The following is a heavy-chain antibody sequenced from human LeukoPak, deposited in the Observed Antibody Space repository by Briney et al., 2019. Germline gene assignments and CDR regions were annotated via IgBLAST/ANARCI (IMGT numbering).Heavy chain of an antibody. CDR2: VYSSGST. D-gene: IGHD6-13*01. CDR1: GGSISSYY. Sequence: SETLSLTCTVSGGSISSYYWSWIRQPAGKGLEWIGRVYSSGSTNYSPSLKSRVTISLDMSKNQFSLKLSSVTAADTAVYYCARVKGYSSSWYDYYFDYWGQGTLVTVSS. J-gene: IGHJ4*02. V-gene: IGHV4-4*07. CDR3: ARVKGYSSSWYDYYFDY.